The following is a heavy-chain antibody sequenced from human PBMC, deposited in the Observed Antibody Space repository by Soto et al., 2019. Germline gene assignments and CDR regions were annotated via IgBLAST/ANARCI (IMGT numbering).Heavy chain of an antibody. CDR2: IYYSGST. V-gene: IGHV4-30-4*01. J-gene: IGHJ6*02. CDR3: ARESYFYDFWSGYYTDYYYGMDV. Sequence: QVQLQESGPGLVKPSQTLSLTCTVSGGSISSGDYYWSWIRQPPGKGLEWIGYIYYSGSTYYNPYLKSRVTISVDTSKNQFSLKLSSVTAADTAVYYCARESYFYDFWSGYYTDYYYGMDVWGQGTTVTVSS. D-gene: IGHD3-3*01. CDR1: GGSISSGDYY.